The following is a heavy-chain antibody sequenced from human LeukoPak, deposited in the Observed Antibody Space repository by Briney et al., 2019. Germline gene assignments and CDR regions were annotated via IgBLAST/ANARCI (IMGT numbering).Heavy chain of an antibody. J-gene: IGHJ4*02. D-gene: IGHD6-13*01. V-gene: IGHV3-23*01. Sequence: GGSLRLSCAASGFTFSSYAMSWVRQAPGKGLEWVSAVSGSGGSTYYADSVKGRFTISRDNAKNTLYLQMNSLRAEDTAVYYCARVSSSSWWALDYWGQGTLVTVSS. CDR3: ARVSSSSWWALDY. CDR1: GFTFSSYA. CDR2: VSGSGGST.